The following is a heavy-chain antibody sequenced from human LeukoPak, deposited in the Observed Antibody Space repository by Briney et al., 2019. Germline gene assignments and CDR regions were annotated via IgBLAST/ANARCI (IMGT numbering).Heavy chain of an antibody. CDR3: ARDATIFGVVGPFDY. Sequence: SETLSLTCTVSGGSISSYYWSLIRQPPGKGLEWIGYIYYSGSTNYNPSLKSRVTISVDTSKNQFSLKLSSVTAADTAVYYCARDATIFGVVGPFDYWGQGTLVTVSS. D-gene: IGHD3-3*01. V-gene: IGHV4-59*01. CDR2: IYYSGST. J-gene: IGHJ4*02. CDR1: GGSISSYY.